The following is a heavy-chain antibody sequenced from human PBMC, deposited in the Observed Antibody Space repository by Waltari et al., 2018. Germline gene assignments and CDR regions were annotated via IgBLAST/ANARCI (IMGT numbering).Heavy chain of an antibody. V-gene: IGHV5-51*03. CDR3: ARSFDPSNYYYYYGMDV. Sequence: EVQLVQSGAEVKKPGESLKISCKGSGYSFTSYWIGWVRQMPGKGLEWMGIIDPGDSDTRYSPSFQGQVTIAADKSISTAYLQWSSLKASDTAMYYCARSFDPSNYYYYYGMDVWGQGTTVTVSS. J-gene: IGHJ6*02. CDR1: GYSFTSYW. D-gene: IGHD3-9*01. CDR2: IDPGDSDT.